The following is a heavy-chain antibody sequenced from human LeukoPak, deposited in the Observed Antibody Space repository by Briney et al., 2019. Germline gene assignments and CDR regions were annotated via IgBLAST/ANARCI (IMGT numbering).Heavy chain of an antibody. V-gene: IGHV4-34*01. CDR1: GGSFSGYY. Sequence: SETLSVTCAVYGGSFSGYYWRWIRQHPGKGLEWIGEVNHCGSTNYNPSLKSRVTISVDTSKNQFSLKLSSVTAADTAVYYCARGHRGLHAFDIWGQGTMVTVSS. D-gene: IGHD5/OR15-5a*01. CDR3: ARGHRGLHAFDI. CDR2: VNHCGST. J-gene: IGHJ3*02.